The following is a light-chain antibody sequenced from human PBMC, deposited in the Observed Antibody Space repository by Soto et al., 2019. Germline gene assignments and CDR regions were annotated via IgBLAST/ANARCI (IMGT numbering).Light chain of an antibody. CDR2: DTS. V-gene: IGKV3-15*01. CDR1: QSVSIH. Sequence: EIVMTQSPATLSVSPGEDVTLSCRASQSVSIHLAWYQQKPGQAPRLLIYDTSTRATGIPARFSGSGSGTEFTLTISSLQSEDFAVYYCQQYSNWPPITFGQGTRLEIK. CDR3: QQYSNWPPIT. J-gene: IGKJ5*01.